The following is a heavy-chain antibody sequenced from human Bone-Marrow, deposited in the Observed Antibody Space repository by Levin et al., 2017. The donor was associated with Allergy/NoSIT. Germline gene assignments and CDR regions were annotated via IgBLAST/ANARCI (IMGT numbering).Heavy chain of an antibody. CDR1: GFTFSSYS. CDR2: ISSSSSYI. Sequence: LSLTCAASGFTFSSYSMNWVRQAPGKGLEWVSSISSSSSYIYYADSVKGRFTISRDNAKNSLYLQMNSLRAEDTAVYYCARDRNCSSTSCYFGYYGMDGWGQGTTVTVSS. V-gene: IGHV3-21*01. D-gene: IGHD2-2*01. CDR3: ARDRNCSSTSCYFGYYGMDG. J-gene: IGHJ6*02.